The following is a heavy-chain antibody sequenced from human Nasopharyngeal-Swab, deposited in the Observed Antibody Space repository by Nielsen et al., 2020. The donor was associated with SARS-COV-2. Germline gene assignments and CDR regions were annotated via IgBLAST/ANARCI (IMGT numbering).Heavy chain of an antibody. CDR3: TRPWAAASGHTALFLGFDP. D-gene: IGHD2-2*01. Sequence: GESLKISCAASGFTFSGSVMHWVRQASGKGLEWVGRIRSKANNYATAYAASVKGRFTISRDDSKNTAYLQMNSLKTEDTAVYYCTRPWAAASGHTALFLGFDPWGQGTLVTVSS. V-gene: IGHV3-73*01. J-gene: IGHJ5*02. CDR2: IRSKANNYAT. CDR1: GFTFSGSV.